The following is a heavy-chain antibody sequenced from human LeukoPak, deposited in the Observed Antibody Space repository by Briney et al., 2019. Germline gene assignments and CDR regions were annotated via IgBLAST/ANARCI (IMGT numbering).Heavy chain of an antibody. J-gene: IGHJ4*02. D-gene: IGHD2-15*01. Sequence: PGGSLRLSCAALGFTVSRNHMTWVRQAPGKGLGWVSIIYSGCNTYYADSVRGRFTISRDSSQNTLYLQMNGLRVEDTAVYYCVTLPTGDYWGQGTLVTVSS. CDR3: VTLPTGDY. CDR1: GFTVSRNH. V-gene: IGHV3-53*01. CDR2: IYSGCNT.